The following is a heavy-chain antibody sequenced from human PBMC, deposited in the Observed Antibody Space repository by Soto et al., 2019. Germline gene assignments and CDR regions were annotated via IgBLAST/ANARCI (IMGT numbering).Heavy chain of an antibody. J-gene: IGHJ4*02. CDR3: ARRYGSAIDY. CDR1: GGTISSWY. V-gene: IGHV4-59*08. D-gene: IGHD1-26*01. CDR2: IYYSGST. Sequence: SETLSLTCTVSGGTISSWYWSWIRQPPGKGLEWIGYIYYSGSTNCNPSLKSRVTISVDTSKNQFSLKMSSVTAADTAVYYCARRYGSAIDYWGQGTLVTVSS.